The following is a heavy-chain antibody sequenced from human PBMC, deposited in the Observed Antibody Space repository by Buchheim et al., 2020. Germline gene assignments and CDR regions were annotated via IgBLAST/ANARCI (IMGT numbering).Heavy chain of an antibody. J-gene: IGHJ5*02. CDR2: ISGSGGIT. CDR1: GFTFSSQA. V-gene: IGHV3-23*01. CDR3: ANHRHPSPTGWFDP. Sequence: EVQLLESGGGLVQPGGSLRLSCAASGFTFSSQAMSWVRQAPGKGLEWVSGISGSGGITSYADSVKGRFTISRDNSKNTLYLQMNSLRAEDTAVYYCANHRHPSPTGWFDPWGQGTL.